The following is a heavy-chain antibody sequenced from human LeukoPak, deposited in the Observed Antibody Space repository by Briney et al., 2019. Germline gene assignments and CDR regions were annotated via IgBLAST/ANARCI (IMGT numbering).Heavy chain of an antibody. D-gene: IGHD3-3*01. J-gene: IGHJ4*02. V-gene: IGHV3-33*01. CDR2: IWYDGSNK. Sequence: GGSLRLSCAASGFTFSSYGMHWVRQAPGKGLEWVAVIWYDGSNKYYADSVKGRFTISRDNSKNTLYLQMNSLRVEDTAAYYCVATFTVFGVISTIEWGQGTLVTVSS. CDR3: VATFTVFGVISTIE. CDR1: GFTFSSYG.